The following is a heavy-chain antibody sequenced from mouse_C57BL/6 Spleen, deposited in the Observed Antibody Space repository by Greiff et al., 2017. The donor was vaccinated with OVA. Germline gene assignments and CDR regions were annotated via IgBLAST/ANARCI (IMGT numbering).Heavy chain of an antibody. J-gene: IGHJ3*01. CDR3: ARDGIYDGSPFAY. Sequence: EVKVVESGGGLVKPGGSLKLSCAASGFTFSSYAMSWVRQTPEKRLEWVATISDGGSYTYYPDNVKGRFTISRDNAKNNLYLQMRHLKSEGSAIYYCARDGIYDGSPFAYWGPGTLVTVSA. V-gene: IGHV5-4*01. CDR1: GFTFSSYA. D-gene: IGHD2-3*01. CDR2: ISDGGSYT.